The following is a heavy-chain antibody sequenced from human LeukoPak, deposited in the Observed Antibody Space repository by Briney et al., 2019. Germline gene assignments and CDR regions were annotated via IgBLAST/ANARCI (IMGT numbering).Heavy chain of an antibody. D-gene: IGHD6-13*01. CDR1: GCSISSYY. CDR3: ARGYLVAAAGINWFDP. CDR2: IYTSGST. Sequence: SETLSLTCTVSGCSISSYYWSWIRQPAGKGLEWIGRIYTSGSTNYNPSLKSRVTMSVDTSKNQFSLKLSSVTAADTAVYYCARGYLVAAAGINWFDPWGQGTLVTVSS. J-gene: IGHJ5*02. V-gene: IGHV4-4*07.